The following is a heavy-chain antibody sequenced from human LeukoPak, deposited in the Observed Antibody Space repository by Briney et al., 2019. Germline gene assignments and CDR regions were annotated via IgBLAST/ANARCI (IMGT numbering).Heavy chain of an antibody. CDR2: IHTSGGT. V-gene: IGHV4-4*09. D-gene: IGHD1-26*01. CDR1: GASISHHY. J-gene: IGHJ4*02. Sequence: SETLSLTCTVSGASISHHYWSWIRQTPEKGLEWMGHIHTSGGTYYPSLKSRLTMSIDTSTNQLSLKLTSVTATDTAVYFCARLGSYHDFWGQGALVTVSS. CDR3: ARLGSYHDF.